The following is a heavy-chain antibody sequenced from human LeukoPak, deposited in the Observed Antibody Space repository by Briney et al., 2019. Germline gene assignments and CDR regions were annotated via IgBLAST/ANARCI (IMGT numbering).Heavy chain of an antibody. Sequence: PSETLSLTCTVSGDSISGYYWSWIRQPPGKGLEWIGYIYYSGNTNYNPSLKSRVTISVDTSKNQFSLKLSFMTAADTAVYFCARAAATTRNGFGYWGQGTLVTVSS. V-gene: IGHV4-59*08. J-gene: IGHJ4*02. CDR1: GDSISGYY. D-gene: IGHD1-26*01. CDR3: ARAAATTRNGFGY. CDR2: IYYSGNT.